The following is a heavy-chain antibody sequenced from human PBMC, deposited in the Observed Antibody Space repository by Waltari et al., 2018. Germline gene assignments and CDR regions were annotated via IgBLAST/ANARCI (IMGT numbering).Heavy chain of an antibody. J-gene: IGHJ5*02. CDR3: AKDLSLRAAAGTNWFDP. V-gene: IGHV3-23*04. CDR2: ISGSGGST. CDR1: GFTFSSYA. Sequence: EVQLVESGGGLVQPGGSLRLSCAASGFTFSSYAMSWVRTAPGKGLEWVSAISGSGGSTYYADSVKGRFTISRDNSKNTLYLQMNSLRAEDTAVYYCAKDLSLRAAAGTNWFDPWGQGTLVTVSS. D-gene: IGHD6-13*01.